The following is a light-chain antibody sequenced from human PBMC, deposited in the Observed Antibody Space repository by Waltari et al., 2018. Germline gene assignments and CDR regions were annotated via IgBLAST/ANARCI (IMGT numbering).Light chain of an antibody. Sequence: SALTQPRSVSGSPGQSVTISCTGTTNDLGSYNYVSWYQQHPDKAPKLIILDVTKRPSGVPGRLSGSKSGNTASRTISGLRAEDEAEYYCCSYAGSYTWVFGGGTKLTVV. CDR1: TNDLGSYNY. CDR2: DVT. J-gene: IGLJ3*02. V-gene: IGLV2-11*01. CDR3: CSYAGSYTWV.